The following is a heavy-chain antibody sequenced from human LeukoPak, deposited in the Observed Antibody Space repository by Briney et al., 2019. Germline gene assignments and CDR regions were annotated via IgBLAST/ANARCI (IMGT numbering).Heavy chain of an antibody. CDR2: FFGGGGT. V-gene: IGHV3-66*01. D-gene: IGHD1-26*01. Sequence: GSLRLSCAASGLTVRSNYISWVRQAPGKGLDWVAVFFGGGGTHSADSVKGRFTISRDQSKNTFHLQMNSVRVEDTAVYFCASWGSGSFYEYWGQGTLVTVSS. J-gene: IGHJ4*02. CDR3: ASWGSGSFYEY. CDR1: GLTVRSNY.